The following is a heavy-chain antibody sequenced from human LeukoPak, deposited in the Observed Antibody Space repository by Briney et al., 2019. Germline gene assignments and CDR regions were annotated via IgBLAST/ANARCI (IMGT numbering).Heavy chain of an antibody. V-gene: IGHV3-74*01. CDR2: INSDGSST. CDR1: GFTFSSHW. J-gene: IGHJ4*02. D-gene: IGHD3-3*01. CDR3: ARVWRSPN. Sequence: GGSLRLSCAASGFTFSSHWMHWVRQAPGKGLVWVSHINSDGSSTSYADSVKGRFTISRDNAKNTLYLQMNSLRAEDTAVYYCARVWRSPNWGQGTLVTVSS.